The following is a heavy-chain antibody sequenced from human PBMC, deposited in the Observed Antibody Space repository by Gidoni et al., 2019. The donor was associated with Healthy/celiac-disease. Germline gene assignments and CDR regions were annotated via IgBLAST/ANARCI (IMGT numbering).Heavy chain of an antibody. V-gene: IGHV3-11*01. J-gene: IGHJ6*02. CDR1: GFTFSDYY. Sequence: QVQLVESGGGLVTPGGSLRLSCAASGFTFSDYYMSWIRQAPGKWLEWVSYISSSCSTISYAAAVKGRFTISRDNAKNSLYLQMNSLRAEDTAVYYCAREGYDYVWGSYRPDYYYGMDVWGQGTTVTVSS. D-gene: IGHD3-16*02. CDR3: AREGYDYVWGSYRPDYYYGMDV. CDR2: ISSSCSTI.